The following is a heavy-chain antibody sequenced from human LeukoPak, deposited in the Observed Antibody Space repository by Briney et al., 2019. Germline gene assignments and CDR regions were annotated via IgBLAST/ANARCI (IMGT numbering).Heavy chain of an antibody. CDR2: INPSGGST. D-gene: IGHD3-22*01. J-gene: IGHJ4*02. V-gene: IGHV1-46*01. CDR3: AKGGLHWDSSGYLFDY. CDR1: GYTFTSYY. Sequence: ASVKVSCKASGYTFTSYYMHWVRQAPGQGLEWMGIINPSGGSTSYAQKFQGRVTMTRDTSTSTVYMELSSLRSEDTAVYYCAKGGLHWDSSGYLFDYWGQGTLVTVSS.